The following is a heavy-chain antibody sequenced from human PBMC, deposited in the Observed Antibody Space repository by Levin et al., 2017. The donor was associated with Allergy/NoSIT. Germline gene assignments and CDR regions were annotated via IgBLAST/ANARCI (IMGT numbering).Heavy chain of an antibody. V-gene: IGHV3-53*01. J-gene: IGHJ4*02. CDR1: EVTVSTNY. CDR3: ATSAVPNRGDS. D-gene: IGHD6-13*01. Sequence: GGSLRLSCAASEVTVSTNYMSWVRQAPGKGLEWVSIIYPDGLTFYADSLQGRLTTSRDRSRSTLFLQMSSLRAEDTAVYYCATSAVPNRGDSWGQGTLVTVSS. CDR2: IYPDGLT.